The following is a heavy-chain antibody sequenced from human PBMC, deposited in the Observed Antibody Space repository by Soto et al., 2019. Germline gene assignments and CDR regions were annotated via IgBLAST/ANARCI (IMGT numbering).Heavy chain of an antibody. V-gene: IGHV1-2*02. CDR3: ARSDRITMVRGEMDV. D-gene: IGHD3-10*01. CDR2: INPNSGGT. J-gene: IGHJ6*02. CDR1: GYTFTGYY. Sequence: EASVKVSCKASGYTFTGYYMHWVRQAPGQGLEWMGWINPNSGGTNYAQKFQGRVTMTRDTSISTAYMELSRLRSDDTAVYYCARSDRITMVRGEMDVWGQGTTVTVSS.